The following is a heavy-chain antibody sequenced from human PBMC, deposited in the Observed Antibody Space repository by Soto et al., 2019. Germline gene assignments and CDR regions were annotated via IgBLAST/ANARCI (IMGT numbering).Heavy chain of an antibody. D-gene: IGHD3-3*01. Sequence: QERLVQSGAEVRKPGSSVKVSCKVTGGTSTRYAINWVRQAPGQGLEWMGGIVPMFGTSKYAQKFQGRVTITSDTSTNIAYMELRSLRSEDTAVYYCNRGSEYDCWSGYLWGQGTLVSVSS. CDR1: GGTSTRYA. J-gene: IGHJ4*02. V-gene: IGHV1-69*06. CDR3: NRGSEYDCWSGYL. CDR2: IVPMFGTS.